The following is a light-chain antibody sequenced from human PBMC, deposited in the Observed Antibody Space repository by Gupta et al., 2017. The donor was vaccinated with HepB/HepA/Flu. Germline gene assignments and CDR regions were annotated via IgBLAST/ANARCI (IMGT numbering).Light chain of an antibody. CDR1: QDIISS. CDR2: DGY. CDR3: QQYASLPLT. J-gene: IGKJ4*02. V-gene: IGKV1-33*01. Sequence: IQMTQSPSSLSASVGDRVTITCQASQDIISSLEWYQHKPGTAPKLLIYDGYSLETGVPSRFSGRGLGTDFTFTISSLQPEDIATYYCQQYASLPLTFGRGTKVEL.